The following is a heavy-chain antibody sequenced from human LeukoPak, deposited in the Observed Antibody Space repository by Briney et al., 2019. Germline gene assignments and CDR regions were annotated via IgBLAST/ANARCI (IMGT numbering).Heavy chain of an antibody. D-gene: IGHD3-22*01. CDR2: ISYDGSNK. CDR3: ARMVKSGGIYDSSGYYYYMDV. CDR1: GFTFSSYA. J-gene: IGHJ6*03. Sequence: GGSLRLSCAASGFTFSSYAMHWVRQAPGKGLEWVAVISYDGSNKYYADSVKGRFTISRDNSKNTLYLQMNSLRAEDTAVYYCARMVKSGGIYDSSGYYYYMDVWGKGTTVTISS. V-gene: IGHV3-30*04.